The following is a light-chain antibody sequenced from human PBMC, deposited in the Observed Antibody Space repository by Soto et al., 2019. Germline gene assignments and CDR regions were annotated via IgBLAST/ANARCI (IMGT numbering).Light chain of an antibody. V-gene: IGLV2-14*01. J-gene: IGLJ1*01. CDR2: MVS. CDR1: SSDVGNYNY. Sequence: QSALTQPASVSGSPGQSITISCTGTSSDVGNYNYVSWYQQYPGRVPKLLIYMVSNRPSGVSNRFSGSKSGNTASLTSSGLQAEDEADYFCTSPTPGSLYVFGTGTKLTVL. CDR3: TSPTPGSLYV.